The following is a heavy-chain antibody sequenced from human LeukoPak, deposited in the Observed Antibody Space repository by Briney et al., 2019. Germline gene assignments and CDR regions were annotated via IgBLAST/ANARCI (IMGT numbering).Heavy chain of an antibody. J-gene: IGHJ5*02. V-gene: IGHV3-33*01. CDR3: ARAQSSTSYNWFDP. CDR1: GFTFSTYG. D-gene: IGHD2-2*01. Sequence: GGSLRLSCAASGFTFSTYGMHWVRQAPGKGLEWVAVIWYDGRNKYYADSVKGRFTISRDNSKNTLYLQMNSLRAEDTAVYYCARAQSSTSYNWFDPWGQGTLVAVSS. CDR2: IWYDGRNK.